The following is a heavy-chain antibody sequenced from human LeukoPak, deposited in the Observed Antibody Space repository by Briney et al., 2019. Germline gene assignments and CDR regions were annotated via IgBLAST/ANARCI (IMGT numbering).Heavy chain of an antibody. CDR3: ARAPTTVTRKPSYYYYYYMDV. V-gene: IGHV1-69*13. D-gene: IGHD4-11*01. CDR1: GGTFRSYA. Sequence: SVKVSCNASGGTFRSYAISWVRQAPGQGLEWMGGIIPIFGTANYAQKFQGRVTITADESTSTAYMELSSLRSEDTAVYYCARAPTTVTRKPSYYYYYYMDVWGKGTTVTVSS. J-gene: IGHJ6*03. CDR2: IIPIFGTA.